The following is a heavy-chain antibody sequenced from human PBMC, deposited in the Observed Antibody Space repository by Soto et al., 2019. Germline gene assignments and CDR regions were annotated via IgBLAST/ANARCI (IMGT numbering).Heavy chain of an antibody. J-gene: IGHJ4*02. CDR2: ISYTGSTI. CDR3: ARGLRNYYDRSGLHY. V-gene: IGHV3-48*03. CDR1: EFTFSNYE. Sequence: PGGSLRLSCVGSEFTFSNYEMNWVRQAPGKGLEWVSYISYTGSTIYYADSVRGRFTISRDNSKNSLYLQMNSLRAEETAVYYCARGLRNYYDRSGLHYWGQGTLVTVSS. D-gene: IGHD3-22*01.